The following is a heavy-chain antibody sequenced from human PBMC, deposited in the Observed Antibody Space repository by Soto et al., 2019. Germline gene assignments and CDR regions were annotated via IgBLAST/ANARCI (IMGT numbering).Heavy chain of an antibody. J-gene: IGHJ4*02. CDR1: GGSIRTGVYF. V-gene: IGHV4-31*03. CDR3: ARDNGGNSALDK. CDR2: IDYSGST. D-gene: IGHD2-21*01. Sequence: PSETLSLTCTVSGGSIRTGVYFWTWIRQHPGKGLEWIGYIDYSGSTIYNPSLKSRVTMSVDTSKNQFSLKMSSVTAADTAVYYCARDNGGNSALDKWGQGTLVTVS.